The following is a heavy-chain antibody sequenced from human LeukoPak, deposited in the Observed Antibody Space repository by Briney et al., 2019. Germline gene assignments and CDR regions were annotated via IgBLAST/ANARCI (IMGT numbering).Heavy chain of an antibody. Sequence: KPSEALSLTCAVYGGSFSGYYWSWIRQPPGKGLEWIGEINHSGSTNYNPSLKSRVTISVDTSKNQFSLKLSSVTAADTAVYYCARLRIAARPFDYWGQGTLVTVSS. J-gene: IGHJ4*02. CDR3: ARLRIAARPFDY. D-gene: IGHD6-6*01. V-gene: IGHV4-34*01. CDR2: INHSGST. CDR1: GGSFSGYY.